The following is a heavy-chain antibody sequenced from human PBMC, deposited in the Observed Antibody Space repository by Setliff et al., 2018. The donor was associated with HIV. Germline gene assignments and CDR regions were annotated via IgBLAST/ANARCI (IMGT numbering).Heavy chain of an antibody. J-gene: IGHJ4*02. CDR1: GESFSGHY. CDR3: ARSIVPVASGYYYFEY. CDR2: IYHTGST. Sequence: SETLSLTCAVYGESFSGHYWGWIRQPPGNGLEWIGSIYHTGSTYYKPSLKSRVTISVDTSKNQFSLRLSSVAAGDTAVYYCARSIVPVASGYYYFEYWGQGTLVTVSS. D-gene: IGHD3-3*01. V-gene: IGHV4-34*01.